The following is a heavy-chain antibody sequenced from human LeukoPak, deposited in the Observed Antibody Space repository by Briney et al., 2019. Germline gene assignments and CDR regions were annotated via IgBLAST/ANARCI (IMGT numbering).Heavy chain of an antibody. D-gene: IGHD3-9*01. Sequence: RASETLSLTCAVYGGSFSGYYWSWIRQPPVKGLEWIGEINHSGSTNYNPSLKSRVTISVDTSKNQFSLKLSSVTAADTAVYYCARGAVLTGWDPYYGMDVWGQGTTVTVSS. CDR1: GGSFSGYY. CDR3: ARGAVLTGWDPYYGMDV. V-gene: IGHV4-34*01. CDR2: INHSGST. J-gene: IGHJ6*02.